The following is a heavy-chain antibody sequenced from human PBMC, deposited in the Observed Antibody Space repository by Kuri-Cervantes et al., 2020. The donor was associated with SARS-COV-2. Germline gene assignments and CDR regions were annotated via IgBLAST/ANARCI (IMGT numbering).Heavy chain of an antibody. V-gene: IGHV4-34*01. CDR3: ARDGGGARDYYYGMDV. CDR1: GGSFSGYY. J-gene: IGHJ6*02. D-gene: IGHD4-23*01. Sequence: GSLRLSCAVYGGSFSGYYWSWIRQPPGKGLEWIGEINHSGSTNYNPSLKSRVTISVDTSKNQFSLKLSSVTAADTAVYYCARDGGGARDYYYGMDVGGQGTTVTVSS. CDR2: INHSGST.